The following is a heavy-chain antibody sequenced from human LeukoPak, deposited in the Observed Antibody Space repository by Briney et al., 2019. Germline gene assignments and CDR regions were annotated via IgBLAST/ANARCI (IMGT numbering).Heavy chain of an antibody. Sequence: GASVKVSCKASGYIFNSYGISWVRQAPGQGLEWMGWISAYNGNTNYVQKLQGRVTMTTDTSTTTAYMELRSLSSDDTAVYYCARDRCHWGSCVWGGLDIWGQGTLVSVSS. J-gene: IGHJ3*02. V-gene: IGHV1-18*01. CDR2: ISAYNGNT. CDR3: ARDRCHWGSCVWGGLDI. D-gene: IGHD7-27*01. CDR1: GYIFNSYG.